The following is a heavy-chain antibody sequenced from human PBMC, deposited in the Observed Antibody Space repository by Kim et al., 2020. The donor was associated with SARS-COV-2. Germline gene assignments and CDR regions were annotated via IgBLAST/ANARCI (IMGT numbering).Heavy chain of an antibody. CDR3: STERGNY. Sequence: GGSLRLSCAAAGFTFSNVWMSWVRQAPGKGLEWVGRIKSKTDGGTTDYAAPVKGRFTISRDDSRNTLYMQMNSLKTEDTAVYYCSTERGNYWGQGTLVTVSS. D-gene: IGHD3-10*01. CDR2: IKSKTDGGTT. V-gene: IGHV3-15*01. J-gene: IGHJ4*02. CDR1: GFTFSNVW.